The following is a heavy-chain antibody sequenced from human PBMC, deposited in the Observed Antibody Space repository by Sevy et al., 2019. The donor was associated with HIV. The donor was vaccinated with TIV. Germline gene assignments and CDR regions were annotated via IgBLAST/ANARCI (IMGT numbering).Heavy chain of an antibody. D-gene: IGHD4-4*01. CDR2: ISSSSSYI. CDR3: AREGATVYYYYYYGMDV. Sequence: GGSLTLSCAASGFTFSSYSMNWVRQAPGKGLEWVSSISSSSSYIYYADSVKGRFTISRDNAKNSLYLQMNSLRAEDTAVYYCAREGATVYYYYYYGMDVWGQGTTVTVSS. J-gene: IGHJ6*02. V-gene: IGHV3-21*01. CDR1: GFTFSSYS.